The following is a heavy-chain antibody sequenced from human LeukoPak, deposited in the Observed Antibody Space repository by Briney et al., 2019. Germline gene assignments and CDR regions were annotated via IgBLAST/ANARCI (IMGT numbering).Heavy chain of an antibody. V-gene: IGHV1-2*02. J-gene: IGHJ5*02. D-gene: IGHD3-22*01. CDR2: INPNSGGT. CDR3: ARDRTSGYNWFDP. CDR1: GYTFTGYY. Sequence: GASVKVSCKASGYTFTGYYMHWVRQAPGQGLEWMGWINPNSGGTNYAQKFQGRVTMTRDTSISTAYMELSRLTSDDTAMYYRARDRTSGYNWFDPWGQGTLVTVSS.